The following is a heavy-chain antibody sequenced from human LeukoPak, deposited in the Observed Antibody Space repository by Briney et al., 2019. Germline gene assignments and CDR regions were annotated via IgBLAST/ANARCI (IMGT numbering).Heavy chain of an antibody. D-gene: IGHD6-19*01. CDR2: ISGSGGST. V-gene: IGHV3-23*01. J-gene: IGHJ6*03. CDR1: GFTFSSYG. CDR3: AKGSKAVLFTRDHYMDV. Sequence: GGTLRLSCAASGFTFSSYGMSWVRQAPGKGLEWVSAISGSGGSTYYADSVRGRFTISRDNSKNTLYLQMNSLRAEDTAVYFCAKGSKAVLFTRDHYMDVWGKGTTVTISS.